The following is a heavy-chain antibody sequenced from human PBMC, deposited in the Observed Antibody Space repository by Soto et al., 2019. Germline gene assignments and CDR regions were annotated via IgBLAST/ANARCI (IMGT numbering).Heavy chain of an antibody. CDR3: AKAAATYYCSGGYCYNYYFDS. CDR1: GFTFSSYA. V-gene: IGHV3-30*04. CDR2: ISYDGSNK. J-gene: IGHJ4*02. Sequence: GGSLRLSCAASGFTFSSYAMHWVRQAPGKGREWVAVISYDGSNKYYADSVRGRFTISRDNSKNTLYLQMNSLRADDTAVYYCAKAAATYYCSGGYCYNYYFDSWGQGTLVTVSS. D-gene: IGHD2-15*01.